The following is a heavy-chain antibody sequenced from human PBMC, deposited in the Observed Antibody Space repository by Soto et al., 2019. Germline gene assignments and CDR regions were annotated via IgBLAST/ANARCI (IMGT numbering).Heavy chain of an antibody. CDR1: RDMVTDSF. D-gene: IGHD2-21*02. Sequence: DSVKVSCKTSRDMVTDSFFXWVRQSVGQGLEWMGITNPRGRTTNYEQRFKGRVNMTWDTSDSTVYMEVTSLRPEDTPVHYCERVQMGPRRDFMDVWGQGTRVPVSS. CDR2: TNPRGRTT. V-gene: IGHV1-46*01. CDR3: ERVQMGPRRDFMDV. J-gene: IGHJ6*01.